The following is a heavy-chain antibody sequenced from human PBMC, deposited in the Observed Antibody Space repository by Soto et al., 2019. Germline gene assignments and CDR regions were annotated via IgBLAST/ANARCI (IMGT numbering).Heavy chain of an antibody. Sequence: TGGSLRLSCAASGFTFSSYAMSWVRQAPGKGLEWVSAISGSGGSTYYADSVKGRFTISRDNSKNTLYLQMNSLRAEDTAVYYCAKEPYYDFWSGLYDAFDIWGHGTMVTVSS. J-gene: IGHJ3*02. CDR1: GFTFSSYA. CDR3: AKEPYYDFWSGLYDAFDI. D-gene: IGHD3-3*01. CDR2: ISGSGGST. V-gene: IGHV3-23*01.